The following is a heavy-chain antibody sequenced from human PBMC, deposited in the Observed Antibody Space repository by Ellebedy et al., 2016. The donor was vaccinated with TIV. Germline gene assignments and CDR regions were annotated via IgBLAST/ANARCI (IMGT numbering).Heavy chain of an antibody. Sequence: MPGGSLRLSCAVSGGSISSSNWWSWVRQPPGKGLEWIGEIYHSGSTNYNPSLKSRVTISVDKSKNQFSLKLSSVTAADTAVYYCARGRDGYNLGYWGQGTLVTVSS. CDR1: GGSISSSNW. D-gene: IGHD5-24*01. J-gene: IGHJ4*02. CDR3: ARGRDGYNLGY. CDR2: IYHSGST. V-gene: IGHV4-4*02.